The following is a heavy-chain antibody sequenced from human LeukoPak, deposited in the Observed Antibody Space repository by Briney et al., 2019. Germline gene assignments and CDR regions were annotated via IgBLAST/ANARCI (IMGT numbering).Heavy chain of an antibody. V-gene: IGHV3-7*01. Sequence: GGSLRLSCAASGFTFSSYWMSWVRQAPGKGLEWVANIKQDGSEKYYVDSVKGRFTISRDNAKNSLYLQMNSLRAEDTAVYYCARDSIRYCSGGSCYGYWGQGTLVTVSS. CDR1: GFTFSSYW. D-gene: IGHD2-15*01. CDR2: IKQDGSEK. J-gene: IGHJ4*02. CDR3: ARDSIRYCSGGSCYGY.